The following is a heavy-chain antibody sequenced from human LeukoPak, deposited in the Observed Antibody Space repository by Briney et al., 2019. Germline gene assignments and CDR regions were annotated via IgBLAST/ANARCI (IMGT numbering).Heavy chain of an antibody. V-gene: IGHV1-8*01. CDR2: MSPNSGDT. D-gene: IGHD3-10*01. Sequence: ASVKVSCKASGYTFTNYDINWVRQAPGQGLEWMGWMSPNSGDTGYAQKFQGRVTVTRNTSIGTAYVELSSLKSDDTAVYYCARNFYGSGTFEDWGQGTLVTVSS. J-gene: IGHJ4*02. CDR1: GYTFTNYD. CDR3: ARNFYGSGTFED.